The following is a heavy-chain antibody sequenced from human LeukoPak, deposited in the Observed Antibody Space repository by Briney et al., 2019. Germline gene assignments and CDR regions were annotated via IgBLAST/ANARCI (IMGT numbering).Heavy chain of an antibody. D-gene: IGHD1-26*01. J-gene: IGHJ3*02. CDR2: IYYSGST. CDR1: GGSISSSSYY. CDR3: ARHSHTIVGATYAFDI. V-gene: IGHV4-39*01. Sequence: PSETLSLTCTVSGGSISSSSYYWGWIRQPPGKGLEWIGSIYYSGSTYYNPSLKSRVTISVDTSKNQFSLKVSSVTAAKTAVYYCARHSHTIVGATYAFDIWGQGKMVTVSS.